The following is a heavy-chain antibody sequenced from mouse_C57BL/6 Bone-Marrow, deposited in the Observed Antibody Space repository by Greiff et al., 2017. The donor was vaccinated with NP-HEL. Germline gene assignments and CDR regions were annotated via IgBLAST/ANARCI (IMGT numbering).Heavy chain of an antibody. CDR1: GYTFTDYY. J-gene: IGHJ2*01. V-gene: IGHV1-76*01. CDR3: ARSTGKDYFDY. Sequence: QVQLQQSGAELVRPGASVKLSCKASGYTFTDYYINWVKQRPGQGLEWIARIYPGSGTTYYNEKFKGKATLTAEKSSSTADMQLSILTSEDSAVYFSARSTGKDYFDYWGQGTTLTVSS. CDR2: IYPGSGTT. D-gene: IGHD4-1*01.